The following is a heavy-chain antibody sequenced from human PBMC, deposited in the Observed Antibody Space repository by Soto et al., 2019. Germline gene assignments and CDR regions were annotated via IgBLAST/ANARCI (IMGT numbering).Heavy chain of an antibody. Sequence: GGSLRLSCAVSGFMFSSYAMTWVRQAPGKGLEWVASISGIGGSTYYSDSVRGRFTISRDNSKKMLYLEMNSLKGDDTAVYYCAKDGSWGDHYYFDNWGQGTLVTVSS. CDR1: GFMFSSYA. V-gene: IGHV3-23*01. J-gene: IGHJ4*02. CDR2: ISGIGGST. D-gene: IGHD2-21*02. CDR3: AKDGSWGDHYYFDN.